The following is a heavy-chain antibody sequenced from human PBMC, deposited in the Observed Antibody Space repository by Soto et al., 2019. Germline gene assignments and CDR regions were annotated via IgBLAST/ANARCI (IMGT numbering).Heavy chain of an antibody. CDR3: ARAPYDFWSGTLDY. J-gene: IGHJ4*02. CDR1: GGTFSSYT. Sequence: QGQLVQSGAEVKKPGSSVKFSCQASGGTFSSYTISWVRQAPGQGLEWMGRIIPILGIANYAQKFQGRVTIPADKSTSTAYMEMSSLRSEDTAVYYCARAPYDFWSGTLDYWGQVTLVTVSS. CDR2: IIPILGIA. V-gene: IGHV1-69*02. D-gene: IGHD3-3*01.